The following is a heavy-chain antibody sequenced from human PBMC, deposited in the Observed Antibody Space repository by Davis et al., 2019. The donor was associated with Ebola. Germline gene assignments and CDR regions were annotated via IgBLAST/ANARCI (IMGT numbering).Heavy chain of an antibody. J-gene: IGHJ4*02. CDR3: ARGTTPSN. V-gene: IGHV4-38-2*01. CDR2: IYHSGST. D-gene: IGHD4-11*01. CDR1: GFTVSSNY. Sequence: ESLKISCAASGFTVSSNYMSWVRQPPGKGLEWIGSIYHSGSTYYNPSLKSRVTISVDTSKNQFSLKLSSVTAADTAVYYCARGTTPSNWGQGTLVTVSS.